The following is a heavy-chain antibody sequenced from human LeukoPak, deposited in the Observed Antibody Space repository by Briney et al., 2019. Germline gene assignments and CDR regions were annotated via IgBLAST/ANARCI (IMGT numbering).Heavy chain of an antibody. D-gene: IGHD4-17*01. CDR1: GFTFSGSA. V-gene: IGHV3-73*01. J-gene: IGHJ4*02. Sequence: GGSLRLSCAASGFTFSGSAMPWVRQASGKGLEWVGRIRSKANSYATAYAASVKGRFTISRDDSKNTAYLQMNSLKTEDTAVYYCTRRDMTTVTTGVKFFDYWGQGTLVTVSS. CDR3: TRRDMTTVTTGVKFFDY. CDR2: IRSKANSYAT.